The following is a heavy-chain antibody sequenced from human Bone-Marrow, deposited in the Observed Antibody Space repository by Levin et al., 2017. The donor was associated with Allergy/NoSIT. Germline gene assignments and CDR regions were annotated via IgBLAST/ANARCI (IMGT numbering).Heavy chain of an antibody. V-gene: IGHV4-59*01. D-gene: IGHD6-6*01. CDR1: GGSISSYY. Sequence: SSETLSLTCTVSGGSISSYYWSWIRQPPGKGLEWIGYIYYSGSTNYNPSLKSRVTISVDTSKNQFSLKLSSVTAADTAVYYCARPGDSSSSGRYYYYGMDVWGQGTTVTVSS. J-gene: IGHJ6*02. CDR2: IYYSGST. CDR3: ARPGDSSSSGRYYYYGMDV.